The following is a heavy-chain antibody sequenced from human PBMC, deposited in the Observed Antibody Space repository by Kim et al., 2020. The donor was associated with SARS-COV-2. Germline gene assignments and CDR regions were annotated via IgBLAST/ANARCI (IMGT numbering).Heavy chain of an antibody. D-gene: IGHD3-10*01. J-gene: IGHJ4*02. V-gene: IGHV4-59*01. Sequence: SETPSLTCTVSGGSISSYYWSWIRQPPGKGLEWIGYIYYSGSTNYNPSLKSRVTISVDTSKNQFSLKLSSVTAADTAVYYCARIIRRHGITMVRGVIANYYFDYWGQGTLVTVSS. CDR3: ARIIRRHGITMVRGVIANYYFDY. CDR1: GGSISSYY. CDR2: IYYSGST.